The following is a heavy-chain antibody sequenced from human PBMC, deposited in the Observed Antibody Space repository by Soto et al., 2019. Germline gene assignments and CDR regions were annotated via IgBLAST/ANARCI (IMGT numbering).Heavy chain of an antibody. J-gene: IGHJ6*02. CDR2: ISYDGSKT. V-gene: IGHV3-30*18. CDR1: RFTFSSYA. CDR3: AKDSSSNWCRPYFYYGMDI. Sequence: GGSLRLSCGASRFTFSSYAMHWVRQAPGKGLNWVAVISYDGSKTYYADSVKGRFTISRDNPKNTLYLQMNSLRVEDTAVYYCAKDSSSNWCRPYFYYGMDIWGQGTTVTVSS. D-gene: IGHD6-13*01.